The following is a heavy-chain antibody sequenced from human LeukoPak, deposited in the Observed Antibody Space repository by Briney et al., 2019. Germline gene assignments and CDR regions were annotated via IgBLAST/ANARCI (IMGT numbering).Heavy chain of an antibody. J-gene: IGHJ4*02. CDR3: ARRDHYDSSGYFDY. V-gene: IGHV4-39*01. D-gene: IGHD3-22*01. Sequence: SETLSLTCTVSGGSISSSSYYWGWIRQPPGKGLEWIGSIYYAANTYYNSSLKSRVTISVDTSKNQFSLKLSSVTAADSAVYYCARRDHYDSSGYFDYWGQGTLVTVSS. CDR1: GGSISSSSYY. CDR2: IYYAANT.